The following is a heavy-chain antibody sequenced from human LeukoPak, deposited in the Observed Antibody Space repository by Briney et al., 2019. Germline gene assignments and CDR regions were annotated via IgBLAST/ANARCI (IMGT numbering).Heavy chain of an antibody. Sequence: SVKVSCKASGGTFSSYAISWVRQAPGQGLEWMGGIIPIFGTAIYAQKFQGRVTMTEDTSTDTAYMELSSLRSEDTAVYYCATGGRGYFDYWGQGTLVTVSS. J-gene: IGHJ4*02. CDR1: GGTFSSYA. CDR3: ATGGRGYFDY. V-gene: IGHV1-69*06. CDR2: IIPIFGTA. D-gene: IGHD1-14*01.